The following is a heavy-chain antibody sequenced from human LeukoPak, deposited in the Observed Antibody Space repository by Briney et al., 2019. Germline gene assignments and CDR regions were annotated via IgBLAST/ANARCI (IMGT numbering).Heavy chain of an antibody. CDR2: INPSGGST. CDR1: GYTSTSYY. D-gene: IGHD6-13*01. J-gene: IGHJ5*02. Sequence: ASVKVSCKASGYTSTSYYMHWVRQAPGQGLEWMGIINPSGGSTSYAQKFQGRVTMTRDTSTGTVYMELSSLRSEDTAVYYCARGVIAAAVDPWGQGTLVTVSS. V-gene: IGHV1-46*01. CDR3: ARGVIAAAVDP.